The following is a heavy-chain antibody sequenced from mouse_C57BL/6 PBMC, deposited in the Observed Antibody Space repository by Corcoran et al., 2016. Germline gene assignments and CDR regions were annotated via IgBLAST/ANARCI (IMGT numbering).Heavy chain of an antibody. CDR3: ARDLHYYCSSYGRFAY. J-gene: IGHJ3*01. Sequence: EVQLQQSGPELVKPGASVKISCKASGYTFTDYYMNWVKQSHGKSLEWIGDINPNNGGTSYNQKFKGKATLTVDKSSSTAYMELRSLTSEDSAVYYCARDLHYYCSSYGRFAYWGQGTLVTVSA. CDR2: INPNNGGT. CDR1: GYTFTDYY. V-gene: IGHV1-26*01. D-gene: IGHD1-1*01.